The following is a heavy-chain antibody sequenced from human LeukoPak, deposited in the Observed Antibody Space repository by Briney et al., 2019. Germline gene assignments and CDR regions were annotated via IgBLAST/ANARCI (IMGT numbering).Heavy chain of an antibody. CDR3: AREFTAMGYYDYYGMDV. Sequence: GGSLRLSCAPSGLTLSSYWMSWVRPPPGKGLEWVAYIKQDGSEKYHVDSVKDSFTISRGNAKNSLYLQMNSLRADDTALYYCAREFTAMGYYDYYGMDVWGKGTTVTVSS. D-gene: IGHD5-18*01. J-gene: IGHJ6*04. V-gene: IGHV3-7*03. CDR1: GLTLSSYW. CDR2: IKQDGSEK.